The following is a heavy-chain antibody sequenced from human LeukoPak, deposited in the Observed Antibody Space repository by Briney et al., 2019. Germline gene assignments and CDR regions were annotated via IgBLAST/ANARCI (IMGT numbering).Heavy chain of an antibody. D-gene: IGHD3-22*01. CDR2: IYYSGST. Sequence: PSGTLSLTCTVSGGSISSYYWSWIRQPPGKGLEWIGYIYYSGSTNYNPSLKSRVTISVDTSKNQFSLKLSSVTAADTAVYYCASRVYYDSRFDYWGQGTLVTVSS. CDR3: ASRVYYDSRFDY. CDR1: GGSISSYY. V-gene: IGHV4-59*01. J-gene: IGHJ4*02.